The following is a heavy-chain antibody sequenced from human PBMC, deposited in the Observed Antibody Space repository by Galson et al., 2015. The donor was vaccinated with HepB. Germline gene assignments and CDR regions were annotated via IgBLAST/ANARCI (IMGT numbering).Heavy chain of an antibody. Sequence: SLRLSCAASGFTYSSHGMTWVRQAPGKGLEWVSYISSSSSTIYYADSVKGRFTISRDNAKNSLYLQMNSLRDEDTAEYYCARDNWNYDYYYYGMDVWGQGTTVTVSS. CDR3: ARDNWNYDYYYYGMDV. J-gene: IGHJ6*02. CDR1: GFTYSSHG. V-gene: IGHV3-48*02. CDR2: ISSSSSTI. D-gene: IGHD1-7*01.